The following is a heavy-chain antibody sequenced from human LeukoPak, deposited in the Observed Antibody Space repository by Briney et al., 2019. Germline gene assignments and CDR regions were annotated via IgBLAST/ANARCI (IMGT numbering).Heavy chain of an antibody. D-gene: IGHD5-24*01. V-gene: IGHV4-59*12. CDR1: GGSISSYY. CDR3: ARDRRDGYDY. J-gene: IGHJ4*02. Sequence: SETLSLTCTVSGGSISSYYWSWIRQPLGKGLEWIGYIYYSGSTYYNPSLKSRVTISVDRSKNQFSLKLSSVTAADTAVYYCARDRRDGYDYWGQGTLVTVSS. CDR2: IYYSGST.